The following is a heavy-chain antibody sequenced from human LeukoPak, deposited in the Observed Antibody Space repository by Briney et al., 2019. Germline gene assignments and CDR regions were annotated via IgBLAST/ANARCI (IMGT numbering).Heavy chain of an antibody. J-gene: IGHJ6*02. CDR3: ARGPWDYYGMDV. Sequence: GGSLRLSCAASGFTVSSNYMSWVREAPGKGLEWGSVIYSGGSTYYADSVKGRFTISRDNSKNTRYLQMNSLRAEDTAVYYCARGPWDYYGMDVWGQGTTVTVSS. D-gene: IGHD7-27*01. CDR2: IYSGGST. CDR1: GFTVSSNY. V-gene: IGHV3-53*01.